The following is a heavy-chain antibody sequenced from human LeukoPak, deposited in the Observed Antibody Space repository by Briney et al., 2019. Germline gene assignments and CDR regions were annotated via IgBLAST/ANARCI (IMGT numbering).Heavy chain of an antibody. D-gene: IGHD3-9*01. J-gene: IGHJ4*02. CDR1: GGSISSGGYY. V-gene: IGHV4-31*03. Sequence: SQTLSLTCTVSGGSISSGGYYWSWIRQHPGKGLEWIGYIYYSGSTYYNPSLKSRVTISVDTSKNQFSLKLSSVTAADTAVYYCARVGEYDIKSIYFDYWGQGTLVTVSS. CDR3: ARVGEYDIKSIYFDY. CDR2: IYYSGST.